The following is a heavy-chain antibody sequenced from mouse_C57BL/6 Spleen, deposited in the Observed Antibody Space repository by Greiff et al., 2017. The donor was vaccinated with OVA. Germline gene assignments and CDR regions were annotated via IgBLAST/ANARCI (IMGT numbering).Heavy chain of an antibody. CDR3: ARRDYGSSPFDY. CDR1: GYTFTDYN. CDR2: INPNNGGT. Sequence: EVKLQESGPELVKPGASVKIPCKASGYTFTDYNMDWVKQSHGKSLEWIGDINPNNGGTIYNQKFKGKATLTVDKSSSTAYMELRSLTSEDTAVYYCARRDYGSSPFDYWGQGTTLTVSS. J-gene: IGHJ2*01. V-gene: IGHV1-18*01. D-gene: IGHD1-1*01.